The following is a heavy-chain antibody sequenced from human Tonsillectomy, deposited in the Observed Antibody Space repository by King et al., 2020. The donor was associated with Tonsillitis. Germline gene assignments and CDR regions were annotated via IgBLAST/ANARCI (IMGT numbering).Heavy chain of an antibody. CDR1: GFTFSHHA. CDR2: IRFDGSNE. J-gene: IGHJ4*02. Sequence: VQLVESGGGVVQPGGSLRLSCAASGFTFSHHALHWLRQAPGKGLEWVTYIRFDGSNEYYVDSVKGRFTISRDNSRNTLYLQMNSLRTEDTAVYYCAIFGSIAGRRDYWGQGTLVSVSS. CDR3: AIFGSIAGRRDY. V-gene: IGHV3-30*02. D-gene: IGHD6-6*01.